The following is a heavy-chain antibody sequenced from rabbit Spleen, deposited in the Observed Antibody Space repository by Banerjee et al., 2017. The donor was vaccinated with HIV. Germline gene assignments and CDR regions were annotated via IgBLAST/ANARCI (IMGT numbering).Heavy chain of an antibody. D-gene: IGHD8-1*01. CDR2: IYGGGST. CDR1: GFSFSGTEY. J-gene: IGHJ6*01. Sequence: QSLEESGGDLVKPGASLTLTCTASGFSFSGTEYMCWVRQAPGKGLEWIACIYGGGSTWYASWVNGRFTISKTSSTTVTLQMTSLTVADTATYFCARDTGSSFSSYGMDLWGQGTLVTVS. V-gene: IGHV1S40*01. CDR3: ARDTGSSFSSYGMDL.